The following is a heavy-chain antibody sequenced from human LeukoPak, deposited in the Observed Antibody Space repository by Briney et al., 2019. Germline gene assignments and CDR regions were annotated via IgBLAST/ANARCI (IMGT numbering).Heavy chain of an antibody. V-gene: IGHV1-2*02. Sequence: ASVKVSCKASGYTFTGYYMHWVRQAPGQGLEWMGWINPNSGGTNYAQRFQGSVTMTRDTSISTAYMELSRLRSDDTAVYYCARSSYSSGWSDYWGQGTLVTASS. J-gene: IGHJ4*02. CDR3: ARSSYSSGWSDY. D-gene: IGHD6-19*01. CDR1: GYTFTGYY. CDR2: INPNSGGT.